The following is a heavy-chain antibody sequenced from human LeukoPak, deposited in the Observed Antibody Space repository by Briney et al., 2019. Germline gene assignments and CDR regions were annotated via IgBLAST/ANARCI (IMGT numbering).Heavy chain of an antibody. CDR2: ISYDGSNK. Sequence: GGSLRLSCAASGFTFSSYAMHWVRQAPGKGLEWVAVISYDGSNKYYADSVKGRFTISRDNSKNTLYLQMNSLRAEDTAVHYCARDQKQWLVHTDPDYWGQGTLVTVSS. CDR3: ARDQKQWLVHTDPDY. CDR1: GFTFSSYA. J-gene: IGHJ4*02. D-gene: IGHD6-19*01. V-gene: IGHV3-30-3*01.